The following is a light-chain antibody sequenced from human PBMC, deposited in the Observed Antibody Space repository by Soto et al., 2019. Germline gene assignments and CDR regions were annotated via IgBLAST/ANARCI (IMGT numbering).Light chain of an antibody. Sequence: DIQMTQSPSSLSASVGDRVAITCRASQGIRNSLAWYQHKPGKVPKLLIYAASTLQSGVPSRFSGSGSGTDFTLTISSLQPEDVATYYCQKYNSAPWTFGQGTKVDIK. V-gene: IGKV1-27*01. CDR3: QKYNSAPWT. CDR2: AAS. CDR1: QGIRNS. J-gene: IGKJ1*01.